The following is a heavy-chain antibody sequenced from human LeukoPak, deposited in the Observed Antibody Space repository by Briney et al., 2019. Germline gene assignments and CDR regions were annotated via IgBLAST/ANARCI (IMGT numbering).Heavy chain of an antibody. CDR1: GGSISSSGYY. CDR2: MYYSGGT. Sequence: SETLSLTCTVSGGSISSSGYYWGRIRQPPGKGLEGIGNMYYSGGTYYNPSLKSRVTISVDTPKNQFSLKLSSVTAADTAVYYCARIRGANWGFIDYWGQGTLVTVSA. V-gene: IGHV4-39*01. J-gene: IGHJ4*02. CDR3: ARIRGANWGFIDY. D-gene: IGHD7-27*01.